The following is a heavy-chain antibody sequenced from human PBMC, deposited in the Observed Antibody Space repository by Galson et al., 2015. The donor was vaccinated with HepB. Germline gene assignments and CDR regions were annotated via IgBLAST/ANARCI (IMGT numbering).Heavy chain of an antibody. J-gene: IGHJ4*02. Sequence: SLRLSCAASGFTFGDYALTWVRQAPGKGLEWVGFIRSKVYGGTTEYAASVKGRFIISRDESKSIAYLQMNSLKDEDTDVYYCITGVVPVIYVYWGQGTLVTVSS. V-gene: IGHV3-49*04. CDR1: GFTFGDYA. D-gene: IGHD2-21*02. CDR3: ITGVVPVIYVY. CDR2: IRSKVYGGTT.